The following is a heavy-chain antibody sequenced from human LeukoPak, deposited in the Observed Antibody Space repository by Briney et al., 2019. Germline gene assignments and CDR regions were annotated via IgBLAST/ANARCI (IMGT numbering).Heavy chain of an antibody. CDR1: GFTFSSNA. J-gene: IGHJ4*02. CDR3: ARDHNYAFDN. Sequence: GESLRLSCAASGFTFSSNAMNWVRQAPGKGLEWLSYISSSSATMYYADSVEGRFTISRDNAKNSLYLQMNSLRVEDTAVYYCARDHNYAFDNWGQGTLVSVAS. CDR2: ISSSSATM. V-gene: IGHV3-48*04. D-gene: IGHD1-1*01.